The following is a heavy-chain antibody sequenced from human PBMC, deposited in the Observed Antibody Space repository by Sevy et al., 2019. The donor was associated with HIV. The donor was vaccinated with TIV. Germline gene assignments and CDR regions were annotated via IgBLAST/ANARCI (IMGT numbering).Heavy chain of an antibody. D-gene: IGHD1-26*01. CDR3: ATGIPEWELGGHWFDP. CDR2: TYYRSKWYN. CDR1: GDSVSSNSAA. V-gene: IGHV6-1*01. Sequence: SQTLSLTCAISGDSVSSNSAAWNWIRQSPSRGLEWLERTYYRSKWYNDYAVSVKSRISINPDTSKNQFSLQLNSVTPEDTAVYFCATGIPEWELGGHWFDPWGQGTLVTVSS. J-gene: IGHJ5*02.